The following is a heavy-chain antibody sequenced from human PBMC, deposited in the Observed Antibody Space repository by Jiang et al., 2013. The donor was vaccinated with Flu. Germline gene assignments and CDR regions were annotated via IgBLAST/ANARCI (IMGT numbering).Heavy chain of an antibody. CDR3: ARDRNYGDYFLSYYYYGMDV. CDR1: GFTFSDYY. CDR2: ISSSGSTI. J-gene: IGHJ6*02. D-gene: IGHD4-17*01. V-gene: IGHV3-11*04. Sequence: VQLLESGGGSVKPGGSLRLSCAASGFTFSDYYMSWIRQAPGKGLEWVSYISSSGSTIYYADSVKGRFTISRDNAKNSLYLQMNSLRAEDTAVYYCARDRNYGDYFLSYYYYGMDVWGQGDHGSPSP.